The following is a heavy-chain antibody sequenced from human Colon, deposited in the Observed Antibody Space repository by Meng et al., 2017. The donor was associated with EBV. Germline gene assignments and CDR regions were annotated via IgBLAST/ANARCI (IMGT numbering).Heavy chain of an antibody. CDR3: QFSLSGSGSGLT. CDR1: ASSSTCSCYF. V-gene: IGHV4-39*07. D-gene: IGHD3-10*01. J-gene: IGHJ4*02. CDR2: LNYGGPT. Sequence: SSPGLDTPAGTSSRPSPALASSSTCSCYFWGWARRPPGKGLEWLGILNYGGPTYSTPSLARRVTTSVDTSKNQFSLKLNSGSAADTAVYYCQFSLSGSGSGLTWGQGTLVTVSS.